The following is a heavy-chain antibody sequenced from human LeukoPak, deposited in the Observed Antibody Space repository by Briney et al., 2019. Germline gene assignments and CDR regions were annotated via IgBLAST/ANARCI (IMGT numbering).Heavy chain of an antibody. Sequence: GGSLRLSCAASGFTFSSYSMNWVRQAPGKGLEWVSSISSSSYIYYADSVKGRFTISRDNAKNSLYLQVNSLRAEDTAVYYCARVGLGSSGPYGEFDYWGQGTLVTVSS. CDR3: ARVGLGSSGPYGEFDY. CDR1: GFTFSSYS. CDR2: ISSSSYI. V-gene: IGHV3-21*01. D-gene: IGHD6-19*01. J-gene: IGHJ4*02.